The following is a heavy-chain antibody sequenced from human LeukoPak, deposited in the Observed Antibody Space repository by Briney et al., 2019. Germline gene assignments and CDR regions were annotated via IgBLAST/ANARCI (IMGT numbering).Heavy chain of an antibody. CDR2: IMRTAADVT. J-gene: IGHJ3*01. Sequence: GGSLRLSCAASGFTFSSYTMNWVRQAPGKGLEWISYIMRTAADVTSYADSVEGRFTISRDDAKNSLYLQMNSLRDDDAAVYYCVRDWSYAFDLWGQGTMVTVSS. CDR3: VRDWSYAFDL. CDR1: GFTFSSYT. V-gene: IGHV3-48*02.